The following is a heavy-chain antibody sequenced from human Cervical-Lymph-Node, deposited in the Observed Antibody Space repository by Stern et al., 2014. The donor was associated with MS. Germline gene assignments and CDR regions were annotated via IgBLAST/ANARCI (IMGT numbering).Heavy chain of an antibody. CDR1: GFTFSSYS. V-gene: IGHV3-48*01. CDR2: ISSSSSTI. CDR3: ASSETLYYFDY. D-gene: IGHD6-19*01. Sequence: EVHLVESGGGLVQPGGSLRLSCAASGFTFSSYSMNWVRQAPGKGLEWVSYISSSSSTIYYADSVKGRFTISRDNAKNSLYLQMNSLRAEDTAVYYCASSETLYYFDYWGQGTLVTVSS. J-gene: IGHJ4*02.